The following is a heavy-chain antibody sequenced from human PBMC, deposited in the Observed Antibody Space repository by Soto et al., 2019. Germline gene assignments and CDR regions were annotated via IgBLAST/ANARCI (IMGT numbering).Heavy chain of an antibody. Sequence: GGSLRLSCAASGFTFSSYGMHWVRQAPGKGLEWVAVISYDGSNKYYADSVKGRFTISRDNSKNTLYLQMNSLRAEDTAVYYCAKDLEVYAISYYYGMDVWGQGTTVTVSS. CDR1: GFTFSSYG. J-gene: IGHJ6*02. D-gene: IGHD2-8*01. V-gene: IGHV3-30*18. CDR2: ISYDGSNK. CDR3: AKDLEVYAISYYYGMDV.